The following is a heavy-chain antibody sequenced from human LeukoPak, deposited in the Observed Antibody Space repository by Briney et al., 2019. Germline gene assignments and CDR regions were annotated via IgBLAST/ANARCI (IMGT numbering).Heavy chain of an antibody. CDR1: GFTFSKYW. CDR3: ATKQWLAPPPDS. D-gene: IGHD6-19*01. Sequence: GRSLRLSCAFSGFTFSKYWMLWVRQASGKGLESGSRINSDGTDTTYADFVKGRFTVSRDNADNTMFLQMNSVRDEDTAVYYCATKQWLAPPPDSWGQGTPVTVSS. J-gene: IGHJ4*02. CDR2: INSDGTDT. V-gene: IGHV3-74*01.